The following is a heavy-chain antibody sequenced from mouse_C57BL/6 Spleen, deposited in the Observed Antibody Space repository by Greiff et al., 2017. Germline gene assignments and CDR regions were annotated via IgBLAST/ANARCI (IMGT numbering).Heavy chain of an antibody. J-gene: IGHJ4*01. CDR2: INPNYGTT. CDR3: ERGIYYYGSSYYAMDY. CDR1: GYSFTDYN. D-gene: IGHD1-1*01. V-gene: IGHV1-39*01. Sequence: EVQLQQSGPGLVKPGASVKISCKASGYSFTDYNMNWVHQSTGKSLEWVGVINPNYGTTSYNQKFKGKATFTLDQSSSTDYMQLNSLTSEDSAVYYRERGIYYYGSSYYAMDYWGQGTSVTVSS.